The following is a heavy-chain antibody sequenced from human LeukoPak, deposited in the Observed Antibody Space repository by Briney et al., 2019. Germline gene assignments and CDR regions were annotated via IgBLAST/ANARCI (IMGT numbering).Heavy chain of an antibody. D-gene: IGHD3-22*01. J-gene: IGHJ5*02. V-gene: IGHV5-51*01. CDR1: GYSFTSYW. CDR3: ARRMYYYDSSGSNWFDL. Sequence: GESLKISFKGSGYSFTSYWIGWGRERPGKGLEWMGIIYPGDSDTRYSPSFQGQVTISADNSISTAYLQWSSLKASDTAMYYCARRMYYYDSSGSNWFDLWGQGTLVTVSS. CDR2: IYPGDSDT.